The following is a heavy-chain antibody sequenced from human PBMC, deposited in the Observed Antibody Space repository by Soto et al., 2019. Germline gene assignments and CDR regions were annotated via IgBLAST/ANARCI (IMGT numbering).Heavy chain of an antibody. V-gene: IGHV3-48*03. J-gene: IGHJ4*02. CDR3: VRDTMRASAAASLDY. D-gene: IGHD2-2*01. Sequence: PGGSLRLSCAASGFTFSTYEFNWVRQAPGRGLEWISYISVSGNIIKYAESVKGRFTISRDNAENSLHLHMSNLRVDDTALYFCVRDTMRASAAASLDYWGQGTQVTVPQ. CDR1: GFTFSTYE. CDR2: ISVSGNII.